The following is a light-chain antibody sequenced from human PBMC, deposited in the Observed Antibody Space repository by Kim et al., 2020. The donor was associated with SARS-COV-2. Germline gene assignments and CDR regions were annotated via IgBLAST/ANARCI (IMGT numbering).Light chain of an antibody. CDR3: SSYADRNDAL. Sequence: QSVLTQPPSASGSPGQSVTISCTGTSTDIGDYNDVSWYQHHPAKAPHLMFYEVGKPPSGAAGFFSGSTAANTASLTTSGLQTEEEADYYGSSYADRNDALFGGGTQLTVL. CDR2: EVG. CDR1: STDIGDYND. V-gene: IGLV2-8*01. J-gene: IGLJ3*02.